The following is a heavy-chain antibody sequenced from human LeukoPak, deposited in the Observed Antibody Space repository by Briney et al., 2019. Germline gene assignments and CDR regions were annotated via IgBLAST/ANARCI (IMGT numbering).Heavy chain of an antibody. D-gene: IGHD2-15*01. Sequence: GGSLRLSCAVSGLTFSNAWMNWVRQAPGKGLEWVAHIKSETNGGTTDYAAAVEGRFTISRDDSKNTLYLQMNSLKIEDTAVYFCTTNPGSWGDFWGQGSLVTVSS. J-gene: IGHJ4*02. CDR2: IKSETNGGTT. CDR1: GLTFSNAW. V-gene: IGHV3-15*07. CDR3: TTNPGSWGDF.